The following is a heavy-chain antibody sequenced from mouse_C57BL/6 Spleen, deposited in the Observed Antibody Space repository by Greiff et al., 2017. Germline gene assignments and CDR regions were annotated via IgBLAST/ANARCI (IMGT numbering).Heavy chain of an antibody. Sequence: QVQLQQPGAELVMPGASVKLSCKASGYTFTSYWMHWVKQRPGQGLEWIGEIDPSDSYTNYNQKFKGKSTLAVDKSSSTAYMQLSSLTSEDSAVYYCARTYYEYDPCAKDYWGQGTSVTVSS. CDR3: ARTYYEYDPCAKDY. CDR1: GYTFTSYW. CDR2: IDPSDSYT. J-gene: IGHJ4*01. V-gene: IGHV1-69*01. D-gene: IGHD2-4*01.